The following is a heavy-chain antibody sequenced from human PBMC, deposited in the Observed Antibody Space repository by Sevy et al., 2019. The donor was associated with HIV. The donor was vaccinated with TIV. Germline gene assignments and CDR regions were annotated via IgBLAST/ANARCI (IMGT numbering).Heavy chain of an antibody. J-gene: IGHJ4*02. CDR3: ARHDGELDY. Sequence: SETLSLTCTVSGYSISSGYYWGWIRQPPGKGLEWIGSIYHSGSTYYNPSLKSRVTISVDTSKNQFSLKLGSVTAADTAVYYCARHDGELDYWGQGTLVTVSS. V-gene: IGHV4-38-2*02. D-gene: IGHD1-1*01. CDR2: IYHSGST. CDR1: GYSISSGYY.